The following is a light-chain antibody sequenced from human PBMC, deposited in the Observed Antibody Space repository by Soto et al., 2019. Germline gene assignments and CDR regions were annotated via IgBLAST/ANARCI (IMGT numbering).Light chain of an antibody. CDR3: QQHGSSPQT. J-gene: IGKJ1*01. CDR1: QSVSNS. CDR2: GAS. Sequence: EIVLTQSPATLSLSPGDRASLSCRASQSVSNSLAWYQHKPGQAPRLLIYGASSRATGIPDRFSGSGSGTDFTLTISRLEPEDFAVYYCQQHGSSPQTFAPVTTVDIK. V-gene: IGKV3-20*01.